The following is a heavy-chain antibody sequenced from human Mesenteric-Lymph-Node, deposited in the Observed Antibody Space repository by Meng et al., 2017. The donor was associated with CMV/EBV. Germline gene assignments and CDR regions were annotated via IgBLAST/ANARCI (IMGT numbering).Heavy chain of an antibody. CDR1: GFTFSSYA. Sequence: GESLKISCAASGFTFSSYAMSWVRQAPGKGLEWVARTRNKANSYTTEYAASVKGRFTISRDDLKNSLYLEMNSLKTEDTAVYFCARNRNSLFPSFDYWGQGTLVTVSS. J-gene: IGHJ4*02. V-gene: IGHV3-72*01. CDR3: ARNRNSLFPSFDY. D-gene: IGHD1-7*01. CDR2: TRNKANSYTT.